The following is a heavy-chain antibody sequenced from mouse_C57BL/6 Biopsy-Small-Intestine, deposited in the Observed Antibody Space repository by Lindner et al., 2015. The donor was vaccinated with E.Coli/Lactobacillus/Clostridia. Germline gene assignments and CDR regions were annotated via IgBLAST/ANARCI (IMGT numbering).Heavy chain of an antibody. J-gene: IGHJ3*01. D-gene: IGHD4-1*01. V-gene: IGHV1-59*01. CDR3: ARHLSNWGSY. CDR2: IDPSGGRT. Sequence: SVKVSCKASGYTFTSYSMHWVRQAPGQGLEWMGVIDPSGGRTTYAQKFQGRVTVTRDTSTSTVYMELSSLRSDDTAVYYCARHLSNWGSYWGQGTQVT. CDR1: GYTFTSYS.